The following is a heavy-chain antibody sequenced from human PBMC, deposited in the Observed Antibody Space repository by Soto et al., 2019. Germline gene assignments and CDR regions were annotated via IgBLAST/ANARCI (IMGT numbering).Heavy chain of an antibody. CDR2: IYYSGST. D-gene: IGHD3-10*01. CDR1: GGSIRNVY. CDR3: ARDGIYGSGSYSYYSYGMDV. J-gene: IGHJ6*02. Sequence: SETLSLTCTVSGGSIRNVYWSWIRQPPGKGLEWIGYIYYSGSTNYNPSLKSRVTISVDTSKNQFSLKLSSVTAADTAVYYCARDGIYGSGSYSYYSYGMDVWGQGTTVTVSS. V-gene: IGHV4-59*01.